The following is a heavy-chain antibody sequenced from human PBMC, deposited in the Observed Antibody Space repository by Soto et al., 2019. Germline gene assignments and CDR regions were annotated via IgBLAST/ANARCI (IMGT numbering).Heavy chain of an antibody. J-gene: IGHJ6*02. CDR2: INPNSGGT. CDR1: GYTFTGYY. D-gene: IGHD5-12*01. Sequence: ASVKVSCKASGYTFTGYYMHWVRQAPGHGLEWMGWINPNSGGTNYAQKFQGRVTMTRDTSISTAYMELSRLRSDDTAVYYCATRGGYSGYDYTYYYYYGMDVWGQGTTVTVSS. V-gene: IGHV1-2*02. CDR3: ATRGGYSGYDYTYYYYYGMDV.